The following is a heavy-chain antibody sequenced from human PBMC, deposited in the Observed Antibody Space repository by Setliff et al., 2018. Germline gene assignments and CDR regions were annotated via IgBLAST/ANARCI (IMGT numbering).Heavy chain of an antibody. D-gene: IGHD3-9*01. Sequence: ASVKVSCKASGYTFTSYDINWVRQATGQGLEWMGWMNPNSGNTGYAQKFQGRVTMTRNTSISTAYMELSSLRSEDTTVYYCARPMYDILTGPPYGMDVWGQGTTVTVSS. J-gene: IGHJ6*02. CDR3: ARPMYDILTGPPYGMDV. CDR2: MNPNSGNT. CDR1: GYTFTSYD. V-gene: IGHV1-8*01.